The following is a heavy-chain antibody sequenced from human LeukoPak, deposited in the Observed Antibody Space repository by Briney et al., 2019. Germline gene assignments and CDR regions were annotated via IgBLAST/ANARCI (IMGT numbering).Heavy chain of an antibody. CDR2: IYYSGST. CDR1: GGSISSSSYY. Sequence: SETLSLTCTVSGGSISSSSYYWGWIRQPPGKGLEWIGSIYYSGSTYYNPPLKSRVTISVDTSKNQFSLKLSSVTAADTAVYYCARGGLNYYDSSGYPNWGQGTLVTVSS. V-gene: IGHV4-39*07. D-gene: IGHD3-22*01. J-gene: IGHJ4*02. CDR3: ARGGLNYYDSSGYPN.